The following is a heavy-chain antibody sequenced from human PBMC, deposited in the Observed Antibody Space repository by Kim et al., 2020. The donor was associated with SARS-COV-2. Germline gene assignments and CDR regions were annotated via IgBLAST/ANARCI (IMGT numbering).Heavy chain of an antibody. V-gene: IGHV3-11*06. Sequence: ADTVKGRFTRSRDYATNSVYLEMNSLAVDDTAVYYCARDQPDSVVSPFDYWGQGTLVTVST. J-gene: IGHJ4*02. D-gene: IGHD2-21*01. CDR3: ARDQPDSVVSPFDY.